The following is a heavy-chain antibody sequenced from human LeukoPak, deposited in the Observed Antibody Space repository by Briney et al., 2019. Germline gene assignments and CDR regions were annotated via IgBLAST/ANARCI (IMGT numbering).Heavy chain of an antibody. J-gene: IGHJ5*02. CDR2: MFYSGST. D-gene: IGHD2-21*02. CDR3: ARHTLVTAISTYNWFDP. Sequence: KTSETLSLTCTVSGGSIRTNLSYCGWIRQSPGKGLEWIGSMFYSGSTFYNPSLKSRVTISADASKNQFSLQLSSVTAADTAVYYCARHTLVTAISTYNWFDPWGQGILVTVSS. CDR1: GGSIRTNLSY. V-gene: IGHV4-39*01.